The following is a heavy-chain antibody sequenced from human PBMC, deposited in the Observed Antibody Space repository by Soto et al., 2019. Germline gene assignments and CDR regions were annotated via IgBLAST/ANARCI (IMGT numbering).Heavy chain of an antibody. D-gene: IGHD3-10*01. V-gene: IGHV1-3*01. CDR2: INAGNGNT. CDR1: GYTFTNYA. J-gene: IGHJ4*02. Sequence: QVQLVQSGAEVKKPGASVKVSCKASGYTFTNYAMHWVRQAPGQRLEWMGWINAGNGNTKYSQKFQRRVTITRDTSASTAYMELSSLRSEDTAVYYCARDLGAAHWFGDPYYFDYWGQGTLVTVSS. CDR3: ARDLGAAHWFGDPYYFDY.